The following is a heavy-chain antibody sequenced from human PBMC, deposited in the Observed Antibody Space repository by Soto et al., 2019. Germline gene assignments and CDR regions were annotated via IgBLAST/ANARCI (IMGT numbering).Heavy chain of an antibody. Sequence: PGGSLRLSCAASGFTFSSYWMSWVRQAPGKGLEWVANIKQDGSEKYYVDSVKGRFTISRDNAKNSLYLQMNSLRAEDTAVYYCARDRASIVVVPAAPFDYWGQGNLVTVSS. CDR3: ARDRASIVVVPAAPFDY. CDR1: GFTFSSYW. V-gene: IGHV3-7*01. D-gene: IGHD2-2*01. CDR2: IKQDGSEK. J-gene: IGHJ4*02.